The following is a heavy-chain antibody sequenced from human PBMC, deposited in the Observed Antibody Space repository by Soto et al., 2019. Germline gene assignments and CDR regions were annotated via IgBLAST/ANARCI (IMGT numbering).Heavy chain of an antibody. J-gene: IGHJ3*02. CDR2: ISSSSSYI. V-gene: IGHV3-21*01. CDR1: GFTFSSYS. Sequence: EVQLVESGGGLVKPGGSPRLSCAASGFTFSSYSMNWVRQAPGKGLEWVSSISSSSSYIYYADSVKGRFTISRDNAKNSLYLQMNSLRAEDTAVYYCARDPPYYYDSSGYYHGAFDIWGQGTMVTVSS. CDR3: ARDPPYYYDSSGYYHGAFDI. D-gene: IGHD3-22*01.